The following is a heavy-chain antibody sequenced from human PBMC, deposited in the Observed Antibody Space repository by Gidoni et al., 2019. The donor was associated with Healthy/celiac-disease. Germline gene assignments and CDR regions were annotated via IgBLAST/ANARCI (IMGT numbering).Heavy chain of an antibody. CDR3: ARDDSSGYPDY. V-gene: IGHV3-21*01. CDR1: GFTFSSYS. CDR2: ISSSSSYI. J-gene: IGHJ4*02. D-gene: IGHD3-22*01. Sequence: EVQLVESGGGLVKPGGSLRLSCAASGFTFSSYSLTWVRQAPGKGLEWVSSISSSSSYIYYADSVKGRFTISRDNAKNSLYLQMNSLRAEDTAVYYCARDDSSGYPDYWGQGTLVTVSS.